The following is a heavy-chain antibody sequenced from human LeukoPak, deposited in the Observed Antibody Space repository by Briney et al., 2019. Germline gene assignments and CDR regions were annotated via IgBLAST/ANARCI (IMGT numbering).Heavy chain of an antibody. CDR1: GGSIGTYY. CDR3: ARGYGSGSRLDN. D-gene: IGHD3-10*01. Sequence: PSETLSLTCTVSGGSIGTYYWSWIRQPPGKWLEWIGYIYYSGSTSYNPSLKSRVTISVDTSKNQFSLKLSSVTTADTAVYYCARGYGSGSRLDNWGQGTLVTVSS. J-gene: IGHJ4*02. V-gene: IGHV4-59*01. CDR2: IYYSGST.